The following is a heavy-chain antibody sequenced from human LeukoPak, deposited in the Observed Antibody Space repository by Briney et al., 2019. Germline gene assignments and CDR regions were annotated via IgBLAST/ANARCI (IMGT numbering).Heavy chain of an antibody. V-gene: IGHV4-4*07. J-gene: IGHJ3*02. D-gene: IGHD3-9*01. CDR2: IYTSGST. CDR1: GGTISSYY. Sequence: PSETLSLTCTVSGGTISSYYWSWIRQPAGKGLEWIGRIYTSGSTNYNPSLKSRVTMSVDTSKNQFSLKLSSVTAADTAVYYCARLTYYDILTGYFAFDIWGQGTMVTVSS. CDR3: ARLTYYDILTGYFAFDI.